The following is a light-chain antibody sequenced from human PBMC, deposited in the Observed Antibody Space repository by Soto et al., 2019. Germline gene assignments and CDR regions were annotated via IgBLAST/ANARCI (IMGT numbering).Light chain of an antibody. CDR1: QSISSY. V-gene: IGKV1-33*01. CDR3: QQYDDLPIT. Sequence: DIQMTQSPSSLSASVGDRVTITCRASQSISSYLNWYQQKPGKAPKFLIYAASNLATGVPSRFSGRGSGTDFTFTISSLQPEDVATYYCQQYDDLPITFGQGTRLEIK. CDR2: AAS. J-gene: IGKJ5*01.